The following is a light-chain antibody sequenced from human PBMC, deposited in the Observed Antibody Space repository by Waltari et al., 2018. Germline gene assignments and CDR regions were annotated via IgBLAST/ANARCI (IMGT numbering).Light chain of an antibody. CDR1: QSVSNY. V-gene: IGKV1-39*01. J-gene: IGKJ2*01. Sequence: DIQMTQSPSSLSASVGDSITITCRASQSVSNYLNWYQQKPGKPPKLLIFGSSSLQSAVPSRFSGSGSGTDFTLTISSLQPEDFATDYCQQTYSVLYTFGQGTKLQI. CDR3: QQTYSVLYT. CDR2: GSS.